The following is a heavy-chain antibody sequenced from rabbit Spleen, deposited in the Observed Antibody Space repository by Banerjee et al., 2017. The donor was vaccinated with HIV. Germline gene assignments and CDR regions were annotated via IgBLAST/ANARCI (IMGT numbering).Heavy chain of an antibody. CDR1: GVSFSDKDV. CDR3: ARGSATMTMVITGYYLNL. D-gene: IGHD2-1*01. J-gene: IGHJ4*01. V-gene: IGHV1S45*01. Sequence: EQLEESGGGLVKPEGSLTLTCKASGVSFSDKDVMCWVRQTPGKGLEWIACVNIVTGKSVYASWAKGRFIMSRTSSTTVTLQMTSLTVADTATYFCARGSATMTMVITGYYLNLWGPGTLVTVS. CDR2: VNIVTGKS.